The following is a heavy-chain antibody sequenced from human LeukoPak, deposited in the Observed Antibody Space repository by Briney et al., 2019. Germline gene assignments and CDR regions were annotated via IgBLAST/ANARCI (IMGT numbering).Heavy chain of an antibody. Sequence: SETLSLTCTVSGGSISSYYWSWIRQPPGKGLEWIGEINHSGSTNYNPSLKSRVTISVDTSKNQFSLKLSSVTAADTAVYYCARRGGEMATINYFDYWGQGTLVTVSS. D-gene: IGHD5-24*01. J-gene: IGHJ4*02. CDR2: INHSGST. CDR1: GGSISSYY. V-gene: IGHV4-34*01. CDR3: ARRGGEMATINYFDY.